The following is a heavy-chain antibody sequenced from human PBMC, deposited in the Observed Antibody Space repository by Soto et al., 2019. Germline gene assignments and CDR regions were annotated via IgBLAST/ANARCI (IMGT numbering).Heavy chain of an antibody. D-gene: IGHD2-2*01. CDR1: GGSFSGYY. V-gene: IGHV4-31*11. CDR2: IYYTGKT. CDR3: GRDLTSNANCIDP. J-gene: IGHJ5*02. Sequence: SETLSLTCAVYGGSFSGYYWTWIRQRPGEGLEWMGYIYYTGKTYYNPSLESRLTMSVDRSKNQFSLTLKSVTAADTAVYYCGRDLTSNANCIDPWGQGTLVTVSS.